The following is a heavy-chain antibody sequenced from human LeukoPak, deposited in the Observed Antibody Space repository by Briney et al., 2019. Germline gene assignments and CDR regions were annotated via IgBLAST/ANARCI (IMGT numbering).Heavy chain of an antibody. CDR3: AREFNYHGSGTGWFDP. CDR2: FYYSGST. D-gene: IGHD3-10*01. V-gene: IGHV4-30-4*07. CDR1: GGSISRGGYS. J-gene: IGHJ5*02. Sequence: SETLSLTCAVSGGSISRGGYSWSWIRQPPGKGLEWIGYFYYSGSTYYNPSLKSRVTISVDTSKNQLSLKLSSVTAADTAVYYCAREFNYHGSGTGWFDPWGQGTLVTVSS.